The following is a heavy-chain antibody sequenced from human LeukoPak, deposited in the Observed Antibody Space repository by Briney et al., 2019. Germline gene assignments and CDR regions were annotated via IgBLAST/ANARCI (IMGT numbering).Heavy chain of an antibody. Sequence: GGSLRLSCAASGFTFSSYAMSWVRQAPEKGLEWVSSITGSGDGTYYADSVKGRFTISRDSSKNTLFLQMSSLRAEDTAVYYCARDSSGWYEYVDYWGQGTLVTVSS. CDR1: GFTFSSYA. CDR3: ARDSSGWYEYVDY. CDR2: ITGSGDGT. J-gene: IGHJ4*02. V-gene: IGHV3-23*01. D-gene: IGHD6-19*01.